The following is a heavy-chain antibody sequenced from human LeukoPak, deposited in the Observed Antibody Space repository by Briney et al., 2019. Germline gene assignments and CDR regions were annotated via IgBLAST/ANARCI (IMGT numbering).Heavy chain of an antibody. V-gene: IGHV1-18*01. D-gene: IGHD6-19*01. J-gene: IGHJ3*02. CDR3: ARIGAGMSAARAFDI. CDR2: ISAYNGNT. Sequence: ASVKVSCKASGGTFSSYAISWVRQAPGQGLEWMGWISAYNGNTNYAQKVQGRVTMTTDTSTSTAYMELRSLRSDDTALYYCARIGAGMSAARAFDIWGQGTMVTVSS. CDR1: GGTFSSYA.